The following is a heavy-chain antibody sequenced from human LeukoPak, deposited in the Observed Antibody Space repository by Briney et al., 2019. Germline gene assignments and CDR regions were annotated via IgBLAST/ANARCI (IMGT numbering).Heavy chain of an antibody. CDR1: GYSFTSYW. V-gene: IGHV5-51*01. Sequence: GESLQISCKGSGYSFTSYWIGWVRQMPGKGLGWMGIIYPGDSDTRYSPSFQGQVTISADKSISTAYLQWSSLKASDTAMYYCARLEYSSSSGLGYYYYGMDVWGQGTTVTVSS. CDR2: IYPGDSDT. J-gene: IGHJ6*02. D-gene: IGHD6-6*01. CDR3: ARLEYSSSSGLGYYYYGMDV.